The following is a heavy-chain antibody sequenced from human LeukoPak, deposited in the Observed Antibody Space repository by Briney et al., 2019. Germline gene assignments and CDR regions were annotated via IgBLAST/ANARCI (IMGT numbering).Heavy chain of an antibody. CDR3: ARRYYYGSGSSLYYFDY. V-gene: IGHV4-59*01. CDR2: IYYSGST. Sequence: SETLSLTCTVSGGSISSYYWSWIRQPPGKGLEWIGYIYYSGSTNYNPSLKSRVTISVDTSKNQFSLKLSSVTAADTAVYYCARRYYYGSGSSLYYFDYWGQGTLVTVSS. J-gene: IGHJ4*02. D-gene: IGHD3-10*01. CDR1: GGSISSYY.